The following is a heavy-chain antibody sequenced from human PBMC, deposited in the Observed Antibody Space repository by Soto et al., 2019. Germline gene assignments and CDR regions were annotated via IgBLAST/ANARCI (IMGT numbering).Heavy chain of an antibody. D-gene: IGHD2-8*02. CDR1: GFTFSSYA. CDR2: ISYDGSNK. J-gene: IGHJ4*02. CDR3: ARDRLEGGVCCDISEYFDY. V-gene: IGHV3-30-3*01. Sequence: GGSLRLSCAASGFTFSSYAMHWVRQAPGKGLEWVAVISYDGSNKYYADSVKGRFTISRDNSKNTLYLQMNSLRAEDTAVYYCARDRLEGGVCCDISEYFDYWGQGTLVTVSS.